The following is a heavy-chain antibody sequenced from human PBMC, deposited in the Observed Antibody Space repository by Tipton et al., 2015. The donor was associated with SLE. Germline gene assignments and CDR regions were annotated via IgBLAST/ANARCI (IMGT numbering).Heavy chain of an antibody. CDR3: VRERGTAFDS. Sequence: LRLSCAASGFTFSDYYMNWIRQAPGKGLEWIGEVNRGGTTKYNPSLKSRVIISMDTSKNQFSLKVTSVTAADTAVYYCVRERGTAFDSWGQGTLVTVSS. CDR1: GFTFSDYY. J-gene: IGHJ4*02. CDR2: VNRGGTT. V-gene: IGHV4-34*01. D-gene: IGHD5-18*01.